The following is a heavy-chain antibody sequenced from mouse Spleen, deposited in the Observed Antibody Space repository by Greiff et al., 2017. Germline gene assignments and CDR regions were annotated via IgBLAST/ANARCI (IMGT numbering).Heavy chain of an antibody. Sequence: VQLKQSGPGLVKPSQSLSLTCSVTGYSITSGYYWNWIRQFPGNKLEWMGYISYDGSNNYNPSLKNRISITRDTSKNQFFLKLNSVTTEDTATYYCARDGNHWYFDVWGAGTTVTVSS. CDR2: ISYDGSN. CDR1: GYSITSGYY. V-gene: IGHV3-6*01. D-gene: IGHD2-1*01. CDR3: ARDGNHWYFDV. J-gene: IGHJ1*01.